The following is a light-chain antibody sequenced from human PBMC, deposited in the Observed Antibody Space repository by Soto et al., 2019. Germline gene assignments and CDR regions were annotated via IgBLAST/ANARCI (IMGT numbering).Light chain of an antibody. J-gene: IGKJ1*01. Sequence: ETVMTQSPATLSVSPGEIATLSCSASQSVTRNLAWYQQKPGQSPRLLIYGASTRATGIPPRFSGSGSGTQFTLTITSLQSEDAAVYYCHQYYDWLTWKFGQGTKVDIK. CDR1: QSVTRN. V-gene: IGKV3-15*01. CDR3: HQYYDWLTWK. CDR2: GAS.